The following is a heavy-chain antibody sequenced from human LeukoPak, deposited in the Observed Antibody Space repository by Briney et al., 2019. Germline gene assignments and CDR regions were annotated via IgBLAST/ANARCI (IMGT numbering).Heavy chain of an antibody. J-gene: IGHJ4*02. Sequence: GGSLRLSCAASGFTFSTYAMHWVRQAPGRGLEWVSAISGSGGSTYYADSVKGRFTISRDNSKNTLYLQMNSLRAEDTAVYYCAKPLSSSWPFDYWGQGTLVTVSS. CDR3: AKPLSSSWPFDY. V-gene: IGHV3-23*01. CDR1: GFTFSTYA. CDR2: ISGSGGST. D-gene: IGHD6-13*01.